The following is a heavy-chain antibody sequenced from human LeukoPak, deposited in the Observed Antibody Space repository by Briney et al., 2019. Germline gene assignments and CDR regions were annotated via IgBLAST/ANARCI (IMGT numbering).Heavy chain of an antibody. V-gene: IGHV3-23*01. D-gene: IGHD6-13*01. CDR2: VSGSGGST. CDR1: GFTFSSYA. J-gene: IGHJ5*02. CDR3: AKDPPQQLVEGWFDP. Sequence: GGSLRLSCAASGFTFSSYAMSWVRQAPGKGLEWVSAVSGSGGSTYYADSVKGRFTISRDNSKNTLYLQMNSLRAEDTAVYYCAKDPPQQLVEGWFDPWGQGTLVTVSS.